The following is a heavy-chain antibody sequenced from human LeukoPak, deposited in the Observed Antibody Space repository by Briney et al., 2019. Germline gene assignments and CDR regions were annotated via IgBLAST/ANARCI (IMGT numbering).Heavy chain of an antibody. V-gene: IGHV4-34*01. J-gene: IGHJ4*02. D-gene: IGHD3-10*01. Sequence: SETLSLTCAVYGGSFSGYCWSWIRQPPGKGLEWIGEINHSGSTNYNPSLKSRVTISVDTSKNQFSLKLSSVTAADTAVYYCARPTSVRGVMFDYWGQGILVTVSS. CDR3: ARPTSVRGVMFDY. CDR1: GGSFSGYC. CDR2: INHSGST.